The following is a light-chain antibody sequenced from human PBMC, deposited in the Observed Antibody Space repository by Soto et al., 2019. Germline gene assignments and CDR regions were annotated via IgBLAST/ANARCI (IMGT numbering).Light chain of an antibody. J-gene: IGKJ1*01. Sequence: DIQINQTRSSLAASVGNRVAITCRASQSISVWLAWYQQKAGKAPNLLIYKASRLESGVPSRFSGSGSETEFTLTISGLQPGDSATYYCQQYNSYSPTFGQGTKVDIK. CDR2: KAS. V-gene: IGKV1-5*03. CDR1: QSISVW. CDR3: QQYNSYSPT.